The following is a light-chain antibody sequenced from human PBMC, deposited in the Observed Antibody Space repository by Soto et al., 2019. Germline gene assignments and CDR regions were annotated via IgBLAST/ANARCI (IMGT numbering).Light chain of an antibody. V-gene: IGLV6-57*04. CDR3: QSYDNFDRV. Sequence: NFMLTQPHSVSESPGKTVTISCSRSSGSIATNYVQWYQQRPGSAPTTVIYDDNQRPSGVPDRFSGSIDSSSNSASLTLSGLKTADEADYSCQSYDNFDRVFGGGTKLTVL. CDR2: DDN. J-gene: IGLJ2*01. CDR1: SGSIATNY.